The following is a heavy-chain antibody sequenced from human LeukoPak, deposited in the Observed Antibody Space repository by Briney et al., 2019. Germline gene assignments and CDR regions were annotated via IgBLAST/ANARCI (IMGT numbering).Heavy chain of an antibody. CDR3: AKGGGYEAQYYYYYLDV. D-gene: IGHD5-12*01. J-gene: IGHJ6*03. Sequence: PGGSLRLSCAASGFTFSDYGIHWVRQAPGKGLEWVAFIRNDGNDKSYADSVKGRFTISRDNSKNTLYLQMNSLRAEDTAVYYCAKGGGYEAQYYYYYLDVWGKGTTVTISS. V-gene: IGHV3-30*02. CDR2: IRNDGNDK. CDR1: GFTFSDYG.